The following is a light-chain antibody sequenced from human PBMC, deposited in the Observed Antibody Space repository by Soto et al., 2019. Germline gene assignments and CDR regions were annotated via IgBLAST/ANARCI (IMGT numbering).Light chain of an antibody. CDR1: SSDVGGYNY. J-gene: IGLJ1*01. CDR2: DVS. Sequence: QSALTQPRSVSGSPGLSVTISCTGTSSDVGGYNYVSWYQQHPGKAPKVMIYDVSERPSGVPDRFSGSKSGNTASLTISGLQAEDEADYYCCSYAGGPRYVFGTGTKLTVL. V-gene: IGLV2-11*01. CDR3: CSYAGGPRYV.